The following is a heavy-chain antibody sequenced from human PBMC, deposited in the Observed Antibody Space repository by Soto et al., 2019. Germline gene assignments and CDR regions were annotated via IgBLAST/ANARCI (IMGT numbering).Heavy chain of an antibody. CDR2: INHSGST. J-gene: IGHJ4*02. D-gene: IGHD2-2*01. V-gene: IGHV4-34*01. CDR3: ARQKYCSSTSCYVFDY. CDR1: GGSFSGYY. Sequence: SETLSLTCAVYGGSFSGYYWSWIRQPPGKGLEWIGEINHSGSTNYNPSLKSRVTISVDTSKNQFSLKLSSVTAADTAVYYCARQKYCSSTSCYVFDYWGQGTLVTVS.